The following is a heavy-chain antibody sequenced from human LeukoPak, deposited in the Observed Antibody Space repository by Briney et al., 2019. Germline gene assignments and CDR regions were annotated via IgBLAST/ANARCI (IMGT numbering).Heavy chain of an antibody. V-gene: IGHV3-48*02. Sequence: GGSLRLSCAASGFTFSSYSMNWVRQAPGKGLEWVSYISSSSSTIYYADSVKGRFTISRDNAKNSLYLQMNSLRDEDTAVYYCARDIDYGDPAYFDYWGQGTLVTVSS. J-gene: IGHJ4*02. CDR1: GFTFSSYS. CDR2: ISSSSSTI. D-gene: IGHD4-17*01. CDR3: ARDIDYGDPAYFDY.